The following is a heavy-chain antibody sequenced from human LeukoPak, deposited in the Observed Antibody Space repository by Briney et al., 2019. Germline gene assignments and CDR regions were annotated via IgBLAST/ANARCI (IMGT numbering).Heavy chain of an antibody. D-gene: IGHD3-10*01. J-gene: IGHJ4*02. V-gene: IGHV4-30-4*08. CDR2: IYYSGST. Sequence: PSETLSLTCTVSGGSISSGSYYWSWIRQPAGKGLEWIGYIYYSGSTYYNPSLKSRVTISVDTSKNQFSLKLSSVTAADTAVYYCARAVDGSGTYYFDYWGQGTLVTVSS. CDR3: ARAVDGSGTYYFDY. CDR1: GGSISSGSYY.